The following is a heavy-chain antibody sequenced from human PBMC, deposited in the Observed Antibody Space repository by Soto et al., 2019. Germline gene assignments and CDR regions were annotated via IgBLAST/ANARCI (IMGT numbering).Heavy chain of an antibody. CDR1: GGSVSSGSYY. CDR3: GRVGGGSETPVVDVFAI. V-gene: IGHV4-61*01. J-gene: IGHJ3*02. D-gene: IGHD3-16*01. CDR2: MSHSGGT. Sequence: SETLSLTCAVYGGSVSSGSYYWSWIRQPPGKGLEWIGEMSHSGGTHFNPSLKSRVTISVDTSKNQFSLKMSFVTAADTALYYCGRVGGGSETPVVDVFAIWGPGTMVTVSS.